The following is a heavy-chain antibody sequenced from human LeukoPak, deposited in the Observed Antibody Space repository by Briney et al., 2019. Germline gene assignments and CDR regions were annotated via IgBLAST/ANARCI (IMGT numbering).Heavy chain of an antibody. CDR1: GFTFSSYA. CDR3: ARDLYSSGLKDYYYYGMDV. Sequence: GRSLRLSCAASGFTFSSYAMHWVRQAPGKGLEWVAVISYDGSNKYYADSVKGRFTISRDNSKNTLYLQMNSLRAEDTAVYYCARDLYSSGLKDYYYYGMDVWGQGTTVTVSS. D-gene: IGHD6-19*01. CDR2: ISYDGSNK. J-gene: IGHJ6*02. V-gene: IGHV3-30-3*01.